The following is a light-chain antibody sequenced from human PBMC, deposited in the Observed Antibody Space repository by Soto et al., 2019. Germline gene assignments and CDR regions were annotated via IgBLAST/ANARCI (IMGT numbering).Light chain of an antibody. CDR1: SGHSGHT. J-gene: IGLJ3*02. CDR2: IEGDGTN. Sequence: QAVVTQSSSASASLGSSVKLTCTLSSGHSGHTIAWHQQQPGKAPRYLMKIEGDGTNSKVSGVPDRFSGSSSGADRYLIISNLQSEDEADYYCETWDTNSWVFGGGTKLTVL. CDR3: ETWDTNSWV. V-gene: IGLV4-60*03.